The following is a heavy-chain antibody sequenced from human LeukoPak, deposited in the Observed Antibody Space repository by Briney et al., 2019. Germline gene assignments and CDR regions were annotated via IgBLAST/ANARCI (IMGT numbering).Heavy chain of an antibody. CDR1: GFTFSSYE. J-gene: IGHJ6*03. Sequence: PGGSLRLSCAASGFTFSSYEMNWVRQAPGKGLEWVSYISSSGSTIYYADSVKGRFTISRDNAKNSLYLQMNSLRAEDTAVYYWARDLDVVVPAAPSAYYYYYMDVWGKGTTVTVSS. V-gene: IGHV3-48*03. CDR3: ARDLDVVVPAAPSAYYYYYMDV. D-gene: IGHD2-2*01. CDR2: ISSSGSTI.